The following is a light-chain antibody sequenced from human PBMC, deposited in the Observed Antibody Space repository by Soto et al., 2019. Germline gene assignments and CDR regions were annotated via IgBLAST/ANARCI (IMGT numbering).Light chain of an antibody. CDR3: QQSNNWPKT. Sequence: ERVMTQSPATLSVSPGETATLSCRASQSVSSSLAWYQQKPGQAPRLLISDASTRAAGLPARFSGSGSGTEFTLTISSLQSEDFAVYFCQQSNNWPKTFGQGTKV. J-gene: IGKJ1*01. CDR2: DAS. V-gene: IGKV3-15*01. CDR1: QSVSSS.